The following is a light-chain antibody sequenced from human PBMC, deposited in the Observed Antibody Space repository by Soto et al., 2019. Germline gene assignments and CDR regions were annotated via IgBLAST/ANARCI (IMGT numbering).Light chain of an antibody. V-gene: IGLV2-14*01. CDR2: EVT. CDR3: SSYTSSSTWV. Sequence: QSALTQPASVSGSPGQSITISCTGTSSDVGAYNYVSWYQHHPGKAPKLIIYEVTYRPSGVSSRFSASKSGNTASLTISGLQPEDEADYYCSSYTSSSTWVFCGGTKLTVL. J-gene: IGLJ3*02. CDR1: SSDVGAYNY.